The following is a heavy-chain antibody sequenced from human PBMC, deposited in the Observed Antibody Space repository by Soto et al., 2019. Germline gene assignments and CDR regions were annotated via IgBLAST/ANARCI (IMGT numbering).Heavy chain of an antibody. CDR2: ISYDGSNK. D-gene: IGHD3-22*01. Sequence: QVQLVESGGGVVQPGRTLRLSCAASGFTFSSYGMHWVRQAPGKGLEWVAVISYDGSNKYYADSVKGRFTISRDNSKNTLYLQMNSLRAEDTAVYYCAKGAMYYYDSSGYTFDYWGQGTLVTVSS. V-gene: IGHV3-30*18. CDR1: GFTFSSYG. J-gene: IGHJ4*02. CDR3: AKGAMYYYDSSGYTFDY.